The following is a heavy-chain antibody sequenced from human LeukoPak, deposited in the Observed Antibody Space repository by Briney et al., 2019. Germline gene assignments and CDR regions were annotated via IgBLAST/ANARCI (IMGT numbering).Heavy chain of an antibody. CDR1: GFTFSNFP. Sequence: GGSLRLSCAASGFTFSNFPMHWVRQAPGKGLEWVALISYDGSNKYYADSVKGRFTISRDNSKNTLYLQMNSLRAEDTAVYYCARRGHGYGDYEWFDPWGQGTLVTVSS. D-gene: IGHD4-17*01. CDR3: ARRGHGYGDYEWFDP. CDR2: ISYDGSNK. V-gene: IGHV3-30*04. J-gene: IGHJ5*02.